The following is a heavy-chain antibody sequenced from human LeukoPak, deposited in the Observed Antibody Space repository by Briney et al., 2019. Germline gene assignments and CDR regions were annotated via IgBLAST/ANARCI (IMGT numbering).Heavy chain of an antibody. V-gene: IGHV3-21*01. CDR2: ISSSSSYI. J-gene: IGHJ3*02. CDR3: ARRIAAAGTHDAFDI. CDR1: GFTFSSYS. D-gene: IGHD6-13*01. Sequence: PGGSLRLPCAASGFTFSSYSMNWVRQAPGKGLEWVSSISSSSSYIYYADSLKGRFTISRDNAKNSLYLQMNSLRAEDTALYYCARRIAAAGTHDAFDIWGQGTMVTVSS.